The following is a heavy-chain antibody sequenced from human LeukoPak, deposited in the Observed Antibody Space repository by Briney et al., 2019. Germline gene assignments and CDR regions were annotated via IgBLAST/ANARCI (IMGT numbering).Heavy chain of an antibody. D-gene: IGHD6-13*01. Sequence: GGSLRLSCAASRFTFSNAWMSWVRQAPGKGLEWVSLISGGGGSTSYADSVKGRFTISRDNSKGSLYLQMNSLRTEDTALYYCAKVLGSSSWYSLGYWGQGTLVTVSS. CDR2: ISGGGGST. J-gene: IGHJ4*02. CDR3: AKVLGSSSWYSLGY. CDR1: RFTFSNAW. V-gene: IGHV3-43*02.